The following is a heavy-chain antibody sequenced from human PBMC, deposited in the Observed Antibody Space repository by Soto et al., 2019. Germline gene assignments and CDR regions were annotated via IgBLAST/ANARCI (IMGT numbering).Heavy chain of an antibody. CDR3: ARSSLYYYDSSGYLPYDY. CDR2: IKQDGSEK. D-gene: IGHD3-22*01. CDR1: GFTFSSYW. J-gene: IGHJ4*02. V-gene: IGHV3-7*03. Sequence: GGSLRLSCAASGFTFSSYWMSWVRQAPGKGLEWVANIKQDGSEKYYVDSVKGRFTISRDNAKNSLYLQMNSLRAEDTAVYYCARSSLYYYDSSGYLPYDYWGQGTLVTVSS.